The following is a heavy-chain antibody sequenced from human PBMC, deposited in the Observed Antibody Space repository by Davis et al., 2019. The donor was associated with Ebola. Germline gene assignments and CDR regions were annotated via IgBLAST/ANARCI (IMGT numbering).Heavy chain of an antibody. J-gene: IGHJ4*02. CDR3: ARDRYSDGSGYFFEQSH. D-gene: IGHD3-22*01. V-gene: IGHV1-46*01. Sequence: ASVKVSCKTSGYTFTNYYMHWVRQAPGQGLEWMGIINPTGGSTRYVQKFQGRVTITADESTSTAYMELSSLRSEDTAVYYCARDRYSDGSGYFFEQSHWGQGTLVTVSS. CDR2: INPTGGST. CDR1: GYTFTNYY.